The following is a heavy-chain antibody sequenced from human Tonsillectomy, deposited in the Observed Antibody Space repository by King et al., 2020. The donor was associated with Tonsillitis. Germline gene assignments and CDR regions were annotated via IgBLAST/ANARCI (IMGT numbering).Heavy chain of an antibody. J-gene: IGHJ3*02. CDR1: GYNFTNYW. D-gene: IGHD3-10*01. Sequence: VQLVESGAEVKKPGESLKISCKASGYNFTNYWIGWVRQMPGKGLEWMGIIYPGDSDTRYSPSFQGQVTISVDKSITTAYLQWSGLRASDTAMYYCARRSPDTSGSTFDIWGQGTMVIVSS. CDR2: IYPGDSDT. V-gene: IGHV5-51*03. CDR3: ARRSPDTSGSTFDI.